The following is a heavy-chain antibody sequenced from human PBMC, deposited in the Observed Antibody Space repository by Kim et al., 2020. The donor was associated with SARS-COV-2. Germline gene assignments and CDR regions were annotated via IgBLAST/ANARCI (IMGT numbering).Heavy chain of an antibody. CDR2: IYYSGST. Sequence: SETLSLTCTVSGGSISSYYWSWIRQPPGKGLEWIGYIYYSGSTNYNPSLKSRVTISVDTSKNQFSLKLSSVTAADTAVYYCAREVPWFGDYGMDVWGQGTTVTVSS. CDR3: AREVPWFGDYGMDV. CDR1: GGSISSYY. D-gene: IGHD3-10*01. J-gene: IGHJ6*02. V-gene: IGHV4-59*13.